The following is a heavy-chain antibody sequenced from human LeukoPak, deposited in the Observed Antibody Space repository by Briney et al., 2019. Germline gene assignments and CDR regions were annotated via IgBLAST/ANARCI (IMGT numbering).Heavy chain of an antibody. CDR1: GFTFSTYA. J-gene: IGHJ1*01. CDR3: VKGVVVTAYLFRH. Sequence: GGSLRLSCSVSGFTFSTYAMHWVCQAPGKGLEYVSAISSNGGTTYYADSVKSRFTISRDNSKNTLYLQMSSLRTEDTAVYYCVKGVVVTAYLFRHWGQGALVTVSS. CDR2: ISSNGGTT. V-gene: IGHV3-64D*06. D-gene: IGHD2-21*02.